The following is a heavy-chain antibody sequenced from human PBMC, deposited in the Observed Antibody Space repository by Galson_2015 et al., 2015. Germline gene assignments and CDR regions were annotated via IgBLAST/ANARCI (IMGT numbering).Heavy chain of an antibody. Sequence: SLRLSCAASGFTFSNYAMTWVRQAPGKGLEWVAVISGSGLNTYYADAVKGRFTLSRDNSKNTLYLNMNSLRGDDTAVYHCANVGAGDYYYYYYMDVWGKGTTVTVSS. V-gene: IGHV3-23*01. CDR1: GFTFSNYA. D-gene: IGHD3-10*01. J-gene: IGHJ6*03. CDR3: ANVGAGDYYYYYYMDV. CDR2: ISGSGLNT.